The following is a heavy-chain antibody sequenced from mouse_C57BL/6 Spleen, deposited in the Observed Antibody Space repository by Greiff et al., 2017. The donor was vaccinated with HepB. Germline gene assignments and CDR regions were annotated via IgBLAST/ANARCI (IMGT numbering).Heavy chain of an antibody. CDR3: AREVYYYGSSLYWYFDV. J-gene: IGHJ1*03. CDR1: GYTFTSYT. V-gene: IGHV1-4*01. CDR2: INPSSGYT. D-gene: IGHD1-1*01. Sequence: VQLQQSGAELARPGASVKMSCKASGYTFTSYTMHWVKQRPGQGLEWIGYINPSSGYTKYNQKFKEKATLTADKSSSTAYMQLSSLTSEDSAVYYCAREVYYYGSSLYWYFDVWGTGTTVTVSS.